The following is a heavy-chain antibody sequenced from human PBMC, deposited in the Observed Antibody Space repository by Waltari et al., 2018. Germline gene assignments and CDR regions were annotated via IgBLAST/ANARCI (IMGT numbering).Heavy chain of an antibody. CDR2: ISYDGSSK. CDR3: ARDGTPFDFWSGAFDC. J-gene: IGHJ4*02. V-gene: IGHV3-30*03. Sequence: QEQVVESGGGVVQPGRSLRLSCAASGFSLRSHGVHWVRQAPGKGLEWVAVISYDGSSKLYGDSVRGRFTISRDNSQNTVYLQMDSLRTEDTAVYYCARDGTPFDFWSGAFDCWGQGTLVTVSS. CDR1: GFSLRSHG. D-gene: IGHD3-3*01.